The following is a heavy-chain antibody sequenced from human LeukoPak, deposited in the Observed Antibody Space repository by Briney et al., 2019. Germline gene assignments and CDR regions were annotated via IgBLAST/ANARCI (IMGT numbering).Heavy chain of an antibody. D-gene: IGHD5-18*01. J-gene: IGHJ4*02. CDR3: ARDKRHSYGRYFDH. V-gene: IGHV4-59*01. Sequence: SETLSLTCSVSGDSISTYHWNWIRKPPGKGLEWIGYMQSTGNSNYNPSLKSRVSMSVETSKNRIVLNLSSVTAADTAVYYCARDKRHSYGRYFDHWGQGLLVTVYS. CDR2: MQSTGNS. CDR1: GDSISTYH.